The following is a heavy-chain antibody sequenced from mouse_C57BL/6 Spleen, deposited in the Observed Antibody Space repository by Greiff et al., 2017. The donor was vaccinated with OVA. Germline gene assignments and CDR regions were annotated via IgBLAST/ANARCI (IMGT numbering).Heavy chain of an antibody. D-gene: IGHD1-1*01. CDR3: ARLNYYGSSPRYYFDY. V-gene: IGHV1-19*01. Sequence: VQLKESGPVLVKPGASVKMSCKASGYTFTDYYMNWVKQSHGKSLEWIGVINPYNGGTSYNQKFKGKATLTVDNSSSTAYMKLNSLTSEDSAVYYCARLNYYGSSPRYYFDYWGQGTTLTVSS. CDR2: INPYNGGT. J-gene: IGHJ2*01. CDR1: GYTFTDYY.